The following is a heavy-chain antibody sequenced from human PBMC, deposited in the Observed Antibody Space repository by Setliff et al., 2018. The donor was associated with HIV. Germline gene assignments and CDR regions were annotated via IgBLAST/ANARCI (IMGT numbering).Heavy chain of an antibody. CDR3: ARHGLRFLACFDY. J-gene: IGHJ4*02. V-gene: IGHV4-39*01. CDR1: GDSISDDDYY. D-gene: IGHD3-3*01. CDR2: IHYGGRS. Sequence: SETLSLTCTMSGDSISDDDYYWGWIRQPPGKGLEWIGIIHYGGRSYYGPSLKSRVTISVDTSKNQFSLKLSSATATDTAVYYCARHGLRFLACFDYWGQGALVTVSS.